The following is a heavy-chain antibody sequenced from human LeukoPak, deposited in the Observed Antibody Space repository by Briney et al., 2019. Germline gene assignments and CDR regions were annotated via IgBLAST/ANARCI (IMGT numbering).Heavy chain of an antibody. V-gene: IGHV3-30*18. CDR2: ISNDGRNE. D-gene: IGHD3-9*01. CDR3: AKDNDILTGLGYAMDV. CDR1: GFSFTRYG. Sequence: GRSLRLSCVASGFSFTRYGMQWVRQAPGKGLDWLAVISNDGRNEYYADSVKGRFTISRDNSKNTLYLQMNSLRAEDTAVYYCAKDNDILTGLGYAMDVWGQGTTVTVSS. J-gene: IGHJ6*02.